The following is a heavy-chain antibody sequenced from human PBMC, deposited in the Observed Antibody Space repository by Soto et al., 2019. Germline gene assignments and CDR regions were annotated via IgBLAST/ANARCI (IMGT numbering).Heavy chain of an antibody. D-gene: IGHD1-1*01. CDR2: IWSDGNNR. V-gene: IGHV3-33*01. J-gene: IGHJ4*02. CDR1: GFMFSNHG. CDR3: VRGDNWNDEASDY. Sequence: QVQLVESGGGVVQPGRSLRLSGAASGFMFSNHGMHWVRLAPGNGLEWVAVIWSDGNNRYYADSVKGRFTISRDNSKNTLYLQMNSLRAEDTAVYYCVRGDNWNDEASDYWGQGTLVTVSS.